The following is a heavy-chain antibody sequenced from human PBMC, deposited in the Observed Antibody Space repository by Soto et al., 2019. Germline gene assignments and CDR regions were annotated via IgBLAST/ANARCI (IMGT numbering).Heavy chain of an antibody. CDR1: GFTISTYH. D-gene: IGHD1-26*01. J-gene: IGHJ6*02. CDR3: TRDGRRGYDMDV. CDR2: ISTDLRAL. V-gene: IGHV3-48*02. Sequence: GGSLRLSCAASGFTISTYHLNWVRQAPGKGLEWVSYISTDLRALYYADSVRGRFTISRDNAKNSLYLQMPSLRDEDTGVYYCTRDGRRGYDMDVWGQGTTVTVSS.